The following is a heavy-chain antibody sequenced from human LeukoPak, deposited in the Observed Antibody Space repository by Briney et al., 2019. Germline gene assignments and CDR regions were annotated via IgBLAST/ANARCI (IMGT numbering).Heavy chain of an antibody. CDR2: ISWNSGSI. CDR1: GFTFDDYA. J-gene: IGHJ3*02. Sequence: PGGSLRLSCAASGFTFDDYAMHWVRQAPGKGLEWVSGISWNSGSIGYADSVKGRFTISRDNAKNSLYLQMNILRAEDTALYYCAKGEAVAGSAFDIWGQGTMVTVSS. V-gene: IGHV3-9*01. CDR3: AKGEAVAGSAFDI. D-gene: IGHD6-19*01.